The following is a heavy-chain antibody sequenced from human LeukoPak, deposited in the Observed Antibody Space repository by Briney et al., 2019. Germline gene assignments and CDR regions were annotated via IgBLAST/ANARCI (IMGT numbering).Heavy chain of an antibody. CDR1: GYSFTSYD. V-gene: IGHV1-8*01. CDR3: ARVQRVKFPLKYYFDY. J-gene: IGHJ4*02. CDR2: MNPNSGNT. Sequence: ASVKVSCKASGYSFTSYDINWVRQAAGQGLEWMGWMNPNSGNTGYAQKFQGRVTMTRSTSISTAYMELSSLRSEDTAVYFCARVQRVKFPLKYYFDYWGQGALVTVPS. D-gene: IGHD3-10*01.